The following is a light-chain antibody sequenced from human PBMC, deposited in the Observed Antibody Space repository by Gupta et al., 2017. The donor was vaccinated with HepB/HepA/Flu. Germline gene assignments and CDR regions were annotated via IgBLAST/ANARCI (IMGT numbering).Light chain of an antibody. CDR1: SSNIGTNT. CDR2: SDN. Sequence: SVPTQPPSTSRTPGQRVTITCSGSSSNIGTNTVTWYQQVPGTAPKLLIYSDNQRPAGVPGRFSGSKSGTSASLAINGLQSEDEADYYCAAWDVRYVVFGGGTKLTVL. J-gene: IGLJ2*01. CDR3: AAWDVRYVV. V-gene: IGLV1-44*01.